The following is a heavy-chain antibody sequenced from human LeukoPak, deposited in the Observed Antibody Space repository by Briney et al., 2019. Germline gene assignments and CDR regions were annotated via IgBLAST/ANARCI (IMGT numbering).Heavy chain of an antibody. Sequence: GSLRLSCAASGFTFSSYAMSWVRQAPGKGLEWVSTISNSGANINYADSVKGRFTISRDNSKNTLFLQMNSLRAEDTAVYYCAKRGGLPAAPDYWGQGTLVTVSS. CDR3: AKRGGLPAAPDY. V-gene: IGHV3-23*01. J-gene: IGHJ4*02. CDR1: GFTFSSYA. CDR2: ISNSGANI. D-gene: IGHD2-2*01.